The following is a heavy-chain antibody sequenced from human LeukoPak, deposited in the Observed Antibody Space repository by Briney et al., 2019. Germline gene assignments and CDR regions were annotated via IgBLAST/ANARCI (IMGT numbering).Heavy chain of an antibody. V-gene: IGHV3-66*01. CDR2: IYSDGYT. CDR1: GFTFSSYA. Sequence: GGSLRLSCAASGFTFSSYAMSWVRQAPGKGLEWVSVIYSDGYTYYSDSVKGRFTISRDNSKNTLYLQMNSLRAEDTALYYCARRDSGSYSSVNWGQGTLVSVSS. J-gene: IGHJ4*02. D-gene: IGHD1-26*01. CDR3: ARRDSGSYSSVN.